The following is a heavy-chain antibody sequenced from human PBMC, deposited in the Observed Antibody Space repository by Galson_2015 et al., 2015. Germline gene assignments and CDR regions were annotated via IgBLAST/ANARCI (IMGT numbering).Heavy chain of an antibody. Sequence: SLRLSCAASGFTFSSYWMSWVRQAPGKGLEWVANIKQDGSEKYYVDSVKGRFTISRDNAKNSLYLQMNSLRAEDTAVYYCARVDIVVVPAAKGDYYYYGMDVWGQGTTVTVSS. CDR3: ARVDIVVVPAAKGDYYYYGMDV. CDR1: GFTFSSYW. V-gene: IGHV3-7*03. D-gene: IGHD2-2*01. J-gene: IGHJ6*02. CDR2: IKQDGSEK.